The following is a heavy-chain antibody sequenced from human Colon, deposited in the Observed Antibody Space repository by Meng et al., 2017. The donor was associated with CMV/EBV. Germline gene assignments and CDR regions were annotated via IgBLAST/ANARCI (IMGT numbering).Heavy chain of an antibody. D-gene: IGHD3-3*01. V-gene: IGHV3-30*02. J-gene: IGHJ3*01. CDR2: TRYDGNNE. CDR1: GFTFTNYG. Sequence: GESLKISCATSGFTFTNYGMHWVRQAPGKGLEWVAFTRYDGNNEDYAESVKGRFTISRDNAKNSLYLQMDGLRAEDTAVYYCARDVFRGEAFDVWGQGTMVTVSS. CDR3: ARDVFRGEAFDV.